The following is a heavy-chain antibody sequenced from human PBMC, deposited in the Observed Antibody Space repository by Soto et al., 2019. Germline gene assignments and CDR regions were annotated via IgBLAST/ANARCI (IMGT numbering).Heavy chain of an antibody. CDR2: MNPNSGNT. CDR3: GGEPSMGHLAGFEP. CDR1: GYTFTSYD. J-gene: IGHJ5*02. D-gene: IGHD3-10*01. Sequence: QVQLVQSGAEVKKPGASVKVSCKASGYTFTSYDINWVRQATGQGLEWMGWMNPNSGNTAYAQKFQGRVTMTSNTSIITAYMVLSCLRAEDTAVYYCGGEPSMGHLAGFEPCGQGSLVTVSS. V-gene: IGHV1-8*01.